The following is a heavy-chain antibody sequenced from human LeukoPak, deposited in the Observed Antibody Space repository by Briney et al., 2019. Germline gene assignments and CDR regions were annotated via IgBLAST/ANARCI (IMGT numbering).Heavy chain of an antibody. Sequence: GASVKVSCKVSGYTLTELSMHWVRQAPGKGLEWMGGFDPEDGETIYAQKFQGRVTMTEDTSTDTAYMELSSLRSEDTAVYYCATSDSSSWYDAFDIWGQGTMVTVSS. CDR2: FDPEDGET. V-gene: IGHV1-24*01. CDR1: GYTLTELS. CDR3: ATSDSSSWYDAFDI. J-gene: IGHJ3*02. D-gene: IGHD6-13*01.